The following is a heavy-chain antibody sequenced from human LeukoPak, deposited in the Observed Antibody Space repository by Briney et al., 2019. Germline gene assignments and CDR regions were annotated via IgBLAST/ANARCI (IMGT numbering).Heavy chain of an antibody. D-gene: IGHD3-9*01. CDR3: ARDRYYNILTGFRRSDGFDI. V-gene: IGHV1-18*01. J-gene: IGHJ3*02. CDR1: GYTFTSYG. CDR2: ISGYNGNT. Sequence: ASVKVSCKASGYTFTSYGISWVRQAPGQGLEWMGWISGYNGNTNYAQKLQGRVTMTTDTSTSTAYMELRSLRSDDTAVYYCARDRYYNILTGFRRSDGFDIWGQGTMVTVSS.